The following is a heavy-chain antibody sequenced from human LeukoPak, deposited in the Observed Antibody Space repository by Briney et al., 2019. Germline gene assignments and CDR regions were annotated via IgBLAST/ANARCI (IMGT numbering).Heavy chain of an antibody. V-gene: IGHV3-49*04. CDR2: IRSKAYGGTT. CDR3: TRDSWELSIGGSFDY. Sequence: GGSLRLSCTASGFTFGDYAMSWVRQAPGKGLEWVGFIRSKAYGGTTEYAASVKGRFTISRDDSKSIAYLQMNSLKTEDTALYYCTRDSWELSIGGSFDYWGQGTLVTVSS. CDR1: GFTFGDYA. J-gene: IGHJ4*02. D-gene: IGHD1-26*01.